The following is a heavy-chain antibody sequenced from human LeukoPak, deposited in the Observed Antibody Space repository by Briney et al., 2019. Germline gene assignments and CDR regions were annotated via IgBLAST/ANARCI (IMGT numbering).Heavy chain of an antibody. CDR3: ARDPTPLSSSWYRTNLGFDP. V-gene: IGHV1-46*01. D-gene: IGHD6-13*01. CDR1: GYTFTSYY. Sequence: ASVKVSCKASGYTFTSYYMHWVRQAPGQGLEWMGIINPSGGSTSYAQKFQGRVTITTDESTSTAYMELSSLRSEDTAVYYCARDPTPLSSSWYRTNLGFDPWGQGTLVTVSS. J-gene: IGHJ5*02. CDR2: INPSGGST.